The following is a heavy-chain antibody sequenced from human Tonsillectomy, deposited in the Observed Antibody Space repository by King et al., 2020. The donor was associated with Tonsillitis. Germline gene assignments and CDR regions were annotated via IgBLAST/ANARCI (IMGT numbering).Heavy chain of an antibody. V-gene: IGHV4-34*01. CDR1: GGSFSDYY. D-gene: IGHD2-15*01. CDR2: INHSGAT. Sequence: HVQLPQWGAGLLKPSETLSLTCAVYGGSFSDYYWNWIRQPPGKGLEWVGEINHSGATNYNPSLKSRVTISVDTSKNQFSLKLRSVTAADTSVYYCARALRYCSGGNCYSYWYYFDYWSQGTLVTVSS. J-gene: IGHJ4*02. CDR3: ARALRYCSGGNCYSYWYYFDY.